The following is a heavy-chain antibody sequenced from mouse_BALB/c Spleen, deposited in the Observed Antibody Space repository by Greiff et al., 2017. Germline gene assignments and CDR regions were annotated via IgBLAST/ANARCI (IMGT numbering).Heavy chain of an antibody. V-gene: IGHV1-63*02. CDR3: AKGDYGYSFFAY. CDR1: GYTFTNYW. J-gene: IGHJ3*01. Sequence: VKLMESGAELVRPGTSVKISCKASGYTFTNYWLGWVKQRPGHGLEWIGDIYPGGGYTNYNEKFKGKATLTADTSSSTAYMQLSSLTSEDSAVYFCAKGDYGYSFFAYWGQGTLVTVSA. D-gene: IGHD1-2*01. CDR2: IYPGGGYT.